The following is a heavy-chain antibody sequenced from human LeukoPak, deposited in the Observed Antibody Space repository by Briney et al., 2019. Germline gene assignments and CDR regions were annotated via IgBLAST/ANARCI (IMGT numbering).Heavy chain of an antibody. Sequence: PGGSLRLSCAASGFIFSNFEMNWVRQAPGKGLEWVSYISNSGSTIYYADSVKGRFTISRDNAKNSLYLQMNSLRAEDTAVYYCARGGSYLSAFDIWGQGTMVTVSS. D-gene: IGHD1-26*01. J-gene: IGHJ3*02. V-gene: IGHV3-48*03. CDR1: GFIFSNFE. CDR2: ISNSGSTI. CDR3: ARGGSYLSAFDI.